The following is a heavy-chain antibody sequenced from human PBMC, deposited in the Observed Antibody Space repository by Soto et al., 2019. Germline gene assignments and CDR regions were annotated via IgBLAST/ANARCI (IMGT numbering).Heavy chain of an antibody. D-gene: IGHD1-26*01. CDR3: ARHLTSSGSYYYYYGMDV. Sequence: XDSLKVTCQGSGHSFTSYLIGVVLQMPGKGLEWMGIIYPGDSDTRYSPSFQGQVTISADKSISTAYLQWSSLKASDTAMYYCARHLTSSGSYYYYYGMDVCGQRTTVTVSS. CDR1: GHSFTSYL. CDR2: IYPGDSDT. J-gene: IGHJ6*02. V-gene: IGHV5-51*01.